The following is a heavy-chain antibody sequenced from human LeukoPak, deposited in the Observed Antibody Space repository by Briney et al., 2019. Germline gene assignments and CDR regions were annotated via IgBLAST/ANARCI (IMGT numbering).Heavy chain of an antibody. V-gene: IGHV3-30*18. D-gene: IGHD6-19*01. J-gene: IGHJ4*02. CDR3: AKDRAVGSGWYYFDY. CDR1: GFTFSSYG. CDR2: ISFDGSNK. Sequence: GRSLRLSCAASGFTFSSYGMHWVRQAPGKGLEWVAVISFDGSNKYYADSVKGRFTISRDNSKNTLYLQMNSLRAEDTTVYYCAKDRAVGSGWYYFDYWGQGTLVTVSS.